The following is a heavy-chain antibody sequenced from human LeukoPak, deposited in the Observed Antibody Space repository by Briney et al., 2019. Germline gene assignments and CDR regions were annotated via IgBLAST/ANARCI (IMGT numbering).Heavy chain of an antibody. CDR1: GGSISSSSYC. D-gene: IGHD2-21*02. Sequence: SETLSLTCTVSGGSISSSSYCWGWIPQPPGKGLEWIGSIYYSGSTYYNPSLKSRVTISVDTSKNQFSLKLSSVTAADTAVYYCARLRAYCGGDCYSALFQHWGQGTLVTVSS. CDR2: IYYSGST. J-gene: IGHJ1*01. V-gene: IGHV4-39*01. CDR3: ARLRAYCGGDCYSALFQH.